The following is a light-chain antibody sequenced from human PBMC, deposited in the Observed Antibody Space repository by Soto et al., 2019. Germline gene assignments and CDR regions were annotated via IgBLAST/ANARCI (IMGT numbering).Light chain of an antibody. CDR3: QQRSSWPIT. CDR1: QSVSRY. CDR2: DAS. J-gene: IGKJ5*01. V-gene: IGKV3-11*01. Sequence: EMVLTQSPATLSLSPGERGTLSCRASQSVSRYLAWYQQKPGQAPRLLIYDASNRATGIPARFSGSGSGTDFTLTISSLEPEDFAVYYCQQRSSWPITFGQGARLEI.